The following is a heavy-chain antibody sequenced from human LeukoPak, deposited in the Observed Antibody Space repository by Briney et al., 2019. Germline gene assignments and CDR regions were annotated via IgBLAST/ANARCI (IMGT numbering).Heavy chain of an antibody. J-gene: IGHJ4*02. D-gene: IGHD2-2*01. V-gene: IGHV3-7*04. CDR2: IKQAGSEK. CDR3: ARSYCSSTSCLLDY. Sequence: GGSLRLSCAASGFTFSNYWMSWVRQAPGKGLEWVANIKQAGSEKYYVDSVKGRFTISRGSAKNSLYLQMNSLRAEDTAVYYCARSYCSSTSCLLDYWGEGSLVTVSS. CDR1: GFTFSNYW.